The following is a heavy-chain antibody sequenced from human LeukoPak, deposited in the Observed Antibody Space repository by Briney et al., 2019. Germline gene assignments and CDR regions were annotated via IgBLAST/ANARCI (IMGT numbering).Heavy chain of an antibody. CDR2: ISYDGSNK. Sequence: GGSLRLSCAASGFTFSSYGMHWVRQAPRNWLEWVAVISYDGSNKYYADSVKGRFTISRDNSKNTLYLQMNSLRAEDTAVYYCAKVPYYYDSSGYWDAFDIWGQGTMVTVSS. CDR3: AKVPYYYDSSGYWDAFDI. CDR1: GFTFSSYG. V-gene: IGHV3-30*18. D-gene: IGHD3-22*01. J-gene: IGHJ3*02.